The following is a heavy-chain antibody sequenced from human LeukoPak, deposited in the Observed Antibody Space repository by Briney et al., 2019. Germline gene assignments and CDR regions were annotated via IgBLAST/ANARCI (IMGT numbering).Heavy chain of an antibody. D-gene: IGHD3-10*01. J-gene: IGHJ5*02. CDR3: ARGVAEVLWFGELLYPGNWFDP. CDR2: IYYSGST. Sequence: SETLSLTCTVSGGSVSSGSYYWSWIRQPSGKGLEWIGYIYYSGSTNYNPSLKSRVTISVDTSKNQFSLKLSSVTAADTAVYYCARGVAEVLWFGELLYPGNWFDPWGQGTLVTVSS. CDR1: GGSVSSGSYY. V-gene: IGHV4-61*01.